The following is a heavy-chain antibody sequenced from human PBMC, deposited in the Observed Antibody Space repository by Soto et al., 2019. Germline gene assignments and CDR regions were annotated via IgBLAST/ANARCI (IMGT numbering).Heavy chain of an antibody. J-gene: IGHJ3*02. D-gene: IGHD3-22*01. Sequence: QVQLVQSGTEVKKPGSSVKVSCKASGGTFSNYAISWVRQAPGQGLEWMGVIIPIFGTANNPQKFQGRVTITADESTSTAYMELSSLRSEDTALYYCARVRSSGYHSESDAFDIWGQGTMVTVSS. CDR3: ARVRSSGYHSESDAFDI. CDR2: IIPIFGTA. V-gene: IGHV1-69*01. CDR1: GGTFSNYA.